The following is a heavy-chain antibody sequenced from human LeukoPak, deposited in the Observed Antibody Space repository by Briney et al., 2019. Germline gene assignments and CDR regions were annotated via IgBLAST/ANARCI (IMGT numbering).Heavy chain of an antibody. CDR1: GGSISSSSYY. CDR2: IYYSGST. J-gene: IGHJ4*02. D-gene: IGHD6-19*01. Sequence: SETLSLTCTVSGGSISSSSYYWGWIRQPPGKGLEWIGSIYYSGSTYYNPSLKSRVTISVDTSKNQFSLKLSSVTAADTAVYYCASSAVAGTRKGYFDYWSQGTLVTVSS. V-gene: IGHV4-39*01. CDR3: ASSAVAGTRKGYFDY.